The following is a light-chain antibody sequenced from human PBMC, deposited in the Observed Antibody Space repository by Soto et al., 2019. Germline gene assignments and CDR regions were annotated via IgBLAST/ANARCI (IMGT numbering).Light chain of an antibody. J-gene: IGKJ4*01. CDR1: QGISSW. Sequence: DIQMTQSPSSLSASVGDRVTITFRASQGISSWLAWYQQKPGKAPNLLIYAASTLQSGVPSRFSGSGSGTDFTLTISSLQPEDFATYFCQHGYSTPLTFGGGTKVDIK. CDR2: AAS. CDR3: QHGYSTPLT. V-gene: IGKV1-39*01.